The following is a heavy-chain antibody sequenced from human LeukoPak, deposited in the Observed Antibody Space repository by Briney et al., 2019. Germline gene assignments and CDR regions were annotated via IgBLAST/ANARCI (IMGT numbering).Heavy chain of an antibody. CDR2: ISYDGSNK. J-gene: IGHJ4*02. Sequence: GGSLRLSCAGSGFTFSSYAMHWVRQAPGKGLEWVAVISYDGSNKYYADSVKGRFTISRDNSKNTLYLQMNSLRAEDTAVYYCARFGNYYDSSGYPAPFDYWGQGTLVTVSS. D-gene: IGHD3-22*01. CDR3: ARFGNYYDSSGYPAPFDY. CDR1: GFTFSSYA. V-gene: IGHV3-30*01.